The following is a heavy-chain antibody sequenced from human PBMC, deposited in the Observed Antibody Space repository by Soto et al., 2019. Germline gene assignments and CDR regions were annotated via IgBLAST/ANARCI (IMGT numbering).Heavy chain of an antibody. V-gene: IGHV7-4-1*01. J-gene: IGHJ6*02. D-gene: IGHD3-22*01. CDR2: INTNTGNP. CDR1: GYTFTSYA. Sequence: ASVKVSCKASGYTFTSYAMNWVRQAPGQGLEWMGWINTNTGNPTYAQGFTGRFVFSLDTSVSTAYLQICSLKAEDTAVYYCARVAGYYDSSGYHKALYPLGDYYGMLDVWGQGTTVTVSS. CDR3: ARVAGYYDSSGYHKALYPLGDYYGMLDV.